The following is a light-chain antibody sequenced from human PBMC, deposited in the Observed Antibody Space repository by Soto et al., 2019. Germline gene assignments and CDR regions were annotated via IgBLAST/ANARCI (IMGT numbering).Light chain of an antibody. CDR2: NDD. V-gene: IGLV1-36*01. CDR3: AAWDDSLNGRV. CDR1: NSNIGNNA. J-gene: IGLJ2*01. Sequence: QSVLTQPPSASGAPRQRVTISCSGSNSNIGNNAVNWYQQLPGKAPKLLIYNDDLLPSGVPDRFSGSKSGTSASLAISGLRSEDEAGYYCAAWDDSLNGRVFGGGTKVTVL.